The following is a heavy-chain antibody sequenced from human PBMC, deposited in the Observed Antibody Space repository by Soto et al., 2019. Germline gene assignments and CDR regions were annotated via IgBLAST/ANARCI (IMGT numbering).Heavy chain of an antibody. CDR1: GYTFTSYA. Sequence: ASVKVSCKASGYTFTSYAMHWVRQAPGQRLEWMGWINAGNGNTKYSQRFQGRVTITRDTSASTAYMELSSLRSEDTAVYYCARRPTTSPAYYYYGMDVWGQGTTVTVSS. CDR3: ARRPTTSPAYYYYGMDV. V-gene: IGHV1-3*01. J-gene: IGHJ6*02. CDR2: INAGNGNT. D-gene: IGHD1-26*01.